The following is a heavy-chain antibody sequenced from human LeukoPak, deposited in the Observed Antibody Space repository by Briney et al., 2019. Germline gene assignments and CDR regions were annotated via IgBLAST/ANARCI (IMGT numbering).Heavy chain of an antibody. V-gene: IGHV3-74*01. CDR1: GLRFSTYW. CDR3: ARDVNGFGELLWKREDAFDI. J-gene: IGHJ3*02. CDR2: INSGERSR. D-gene: IGHD3-10*01. Sequence: TGGPLRLSCVVSGLRFSTYWMLWVRQAPGKGLVWVSRINSGERSRRCADSVKGRFCVARDNAKNTLFLEMDGLRTEDTAVYYCARDVNGFGELLWKREDAFDIWGQGTTVTVSS.